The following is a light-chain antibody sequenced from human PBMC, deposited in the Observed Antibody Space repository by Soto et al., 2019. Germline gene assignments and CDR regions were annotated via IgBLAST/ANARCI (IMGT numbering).Light chain of an antibody. CDR1: QSVSSN. CDR3: QQYNNWPPIT. J-gene: IGKJ5*01. CDR2: GAS. Sequence: EIVMTQSPATLSVSPGERATLSCRASQSVSSNLAWYQHKPGQAPRLLIYGASTRATGIPARFSGSGSGTECTLTISSLQSEDFAVYYGQQYNNWPPITFGQGTRLEIK. V-gene: IGKV3-15*01.